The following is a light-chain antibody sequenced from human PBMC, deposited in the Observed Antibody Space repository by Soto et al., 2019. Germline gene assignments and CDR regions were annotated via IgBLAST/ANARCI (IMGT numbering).Light chain of an antibody. CDR3: SSYASSILYV. CDR2: EVS. V-gene: IGLV2-14*01. Sequence: QAALTQPASVSGSPGQSITISCTGTSSDVGGYNYVSWYQQHPGKAPKLLIYEVSNRPSGVSKRFSGSKSGNTASLAISGLQAEDEADYYCSSYASSILYVFGTGTKLTVL. J-gene: IGLJ1*01. CDR1: SSDVGGYNY.